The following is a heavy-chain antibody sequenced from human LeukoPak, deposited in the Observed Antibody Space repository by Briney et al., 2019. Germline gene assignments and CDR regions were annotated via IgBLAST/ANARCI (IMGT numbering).Heavy chain of an antibody. CDR1: GFTFYNYG. D-gene: IGHD3-10*01. Sequence: PGGSLRLSCAASGFTFYNYGVHWVRQAPGKGLEWVAVIWFDGSYTYYADSVKGRFTISRDNSKNTLYLQMNSLRAEDTAVYYCARGLYYGSGSPIDYWGQGTLVTVSS. V-gene: IGHV3-33*01. J-gene: IGHJ4*02. CDR2: IWFDGSYT. CDR3: ARGLYYGSGSPIDY.